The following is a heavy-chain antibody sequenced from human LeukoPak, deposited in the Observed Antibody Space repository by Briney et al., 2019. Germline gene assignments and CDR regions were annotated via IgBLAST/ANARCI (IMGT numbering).Heavy chain of an antibody. D-gene: IGHD3-10*01. CDR1: GGSFSGYY. Sequence: SETLSLTCAVYGGSFSGYYWSWIRQPPGKGLEWIGEINHSGSTNYNPSLKSRVTISVDTSKNQFSLELSSVTAADTAVYYCARRITMVRGIPVDYWGQGTLVTVSS. J-gene: IGHJ4*02. CDR3: ARRITMVRGIPVDY. CDR2: INHSGST. V-gene: IGHV4-34*01.